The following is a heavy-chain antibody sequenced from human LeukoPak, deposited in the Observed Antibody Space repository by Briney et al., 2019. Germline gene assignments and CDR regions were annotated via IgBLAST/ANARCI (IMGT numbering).Heavy chain of an antibody. CDR1: GFTFNSYA. J-gene: IGHJ4*02. CDR2: ISGSGGST. D-gene: IGHD3-10*01. CDR3: AKDSHIRRLLWFGELSPIFDY. V-gene: IGHV3-23*01. Sequence: GGSLRLSCAASGFTFNSYAMSWVRQAPGKGLEWVSAISGSGGSTYYADSVKGRFTISRDNSKNTLYLQMNSLRAEDTAVYYCAKDSHIRRLLWFGELSPIFDYWGQGTLVTVSS.